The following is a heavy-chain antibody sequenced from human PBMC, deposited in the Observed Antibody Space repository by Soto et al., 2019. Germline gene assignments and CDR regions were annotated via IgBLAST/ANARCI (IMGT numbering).Heavy chain of an antibody. CDR1: GYTFTGYY. D-gene: IGHD5-12*01. J-gene: IGHJ3*02. CDR3: ARVGLRHDAFDI. CDR2: INPNSGGT. Sequence: ASVKVSCKASGYTFTGYYMHWVRQAPGQGLEWMGWINPNSGGTNYVQKFQGRVTMTRDTSISTAYMELSRLRSDDTAVYYCARVGLRHDAFDIWGQGTMVTVSS. V-gene: IGHV1-2*02.